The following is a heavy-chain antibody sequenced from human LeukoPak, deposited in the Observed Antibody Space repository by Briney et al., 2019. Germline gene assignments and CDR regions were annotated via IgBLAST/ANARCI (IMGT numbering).Heavy chain of an antibody. CDR2: INSDGRRT. D-gene: IGHD3-22*01. J-gene: IGHJ4*02. CDR1: GFTFSSYS. Sequence: GGSLRLSCAASGFTFSSYSMNWVRQAPGKGLVWVSRINSDGRRTSYADSVKGRFTISRDNAKNTLYLQMNSLRAEDTAVYYCASSLYYDSSGYGYWGQGTLVTVSS. CDR3: ASSLYYDSSGYGY. V-gene: IGHV3-74*01.